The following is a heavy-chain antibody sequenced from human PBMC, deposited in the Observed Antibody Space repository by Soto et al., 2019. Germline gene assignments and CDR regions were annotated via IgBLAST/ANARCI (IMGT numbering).Heavy chain of an antibody. V-gene: IGHV4-30-4*01. J-gene: IGHJ6*02. CDR1: GGSSSRGDYY. D-gene: IGHD3-9*01. Sequence: PSEALSLTCTVSGGSSSRGDYYWSWIRQRPGKGLKWIGYIDYSASTFNNPSLKSRLTLSIDTSKNQFSLKLSSVTAADSAVYYCARRAGDYGPYGMDVWGQGTTVTVSS. CDR3: ARRAGDYGPYGMDV. CDR2: IDYSAST.